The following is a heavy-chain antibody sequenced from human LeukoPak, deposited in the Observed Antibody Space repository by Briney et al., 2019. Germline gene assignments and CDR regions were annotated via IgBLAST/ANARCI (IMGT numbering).Heavy chain of an antibody. Sequence: GGSLRLSCAASGFTFSSYWMSWVRQAPGKGLEWVANIKQDGSEKYYVDSVKGRFTISRDNSKNTLYLQMNSLRAEDTAVYYCAKGASLLWFGELFTLDYWGQGTLVTVSS. CDR1: GFTFSSYW. J-gene: IGHJ4*02. V-gene: IGHV3-7*01. CDR2: IKQDGSEK. CDR3: AKGASLLWFGELFTLDY. D-gene: IGHD3-10*01.